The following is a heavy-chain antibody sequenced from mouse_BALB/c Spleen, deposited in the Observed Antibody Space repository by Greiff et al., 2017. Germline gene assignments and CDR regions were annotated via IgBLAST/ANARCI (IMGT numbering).Heavy chain of an antibody. Sequence: EVQVVESGGGLVQPGGSLKLSCAASGFTFSSYTMSWVRQTPEKRLEWVAYISNGGGSTYYPDTVKGRFTISRDNAKDTLYLQMSSLKSEDTAMYYCARRGGNSAMDYWGQGTSVTVSS. CDR1: GFTFSSYT. CDR2: ISNGGGST. CDR3: ARRGGNSAMDY. D-gene: IGHD1-1*02. V-gene: IGHV5-12-2*01. J-gene: IGHJ4*01.